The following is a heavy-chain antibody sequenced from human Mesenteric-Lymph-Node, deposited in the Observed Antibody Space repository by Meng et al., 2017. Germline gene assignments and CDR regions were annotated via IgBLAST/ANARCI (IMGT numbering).Heavy chain of an antibody. V-gene: IGHV3-7*01. CDR1: GFTLSSHW. CDR2: INQDGSEK. D-gene: IGHD3-10*01. J-gene: IGHJ4*02. Sequence: GESLKISCAASGFTLSSHWMIWVRQAPGKGLEWVANINQDGSEKYYVDSVKGRFTISRDNAKNSLYLQMNSLRAEDTAVYYCARRALVGDSVPGIWGQGTLVTVSS. CDR3: ARRALVGDSVPGI.